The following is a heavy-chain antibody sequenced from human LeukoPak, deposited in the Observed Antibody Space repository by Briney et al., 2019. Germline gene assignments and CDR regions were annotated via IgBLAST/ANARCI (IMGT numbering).Heavy chain of an antibody. CDR3: AREGGGILVARERCFDY. Sequence: ASETLSLTCTVSGGSISSYYWSWIRQPPGKGLEWIGYIYYSGSTNYNPSLKSRVTISVDTSKNQFSLKLSSVTAADTAVYYCAREGGGILVARERCFDYWGQGTLVTVSS. CDR1: GGSISSYY. D-gene: IGHD2-2*01. J-gene: IGHJ4*02. V-gene: IGHV4-59*01. CDR2: IYYSGST.